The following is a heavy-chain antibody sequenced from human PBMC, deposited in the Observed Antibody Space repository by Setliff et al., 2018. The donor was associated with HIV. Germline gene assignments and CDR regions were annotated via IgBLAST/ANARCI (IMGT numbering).Heavy chain of an antibody. CDR3: ARIVATITCYDY. J-gene: IGHJ4*02. Sequence: PSETLSLTCTVSGGSISNSSYYWGWIRQPPGKGLEWIGSIYYSGSTYYNLSLKSRVTISVDTSKNQFSLKLSSVTAADSAVYYCARIVATITCYDYWGQGTLVTVSS. V-gene: IGHV4-39*07. D-gene: IGHD5-12*01. CDR1: GGSISNSSYY. CDR2: IYYSGST.